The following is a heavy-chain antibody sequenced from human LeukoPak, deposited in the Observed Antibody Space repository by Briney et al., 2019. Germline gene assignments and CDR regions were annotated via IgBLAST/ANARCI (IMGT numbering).Heavy chain of an antibody. J-gene: IGHJ4*02. CDR3: AILLEDYAFSTGSAKDY. V-gene: IGHV1-24*01. CDR1: GYSLTQLS. D-gene: IGHD3-3*01. CDR2: FDPVDGET. Sequence: ASVKVSCKVSGYSLTQLSMHWVRQGIGRGLEWMGGFDPVDGETIYAQKFQGRVTMTENTSTDTAYMELSSLRSDDTAVYYCAILLEDYAFSTGSAKDYWGQGTLVTVSS.